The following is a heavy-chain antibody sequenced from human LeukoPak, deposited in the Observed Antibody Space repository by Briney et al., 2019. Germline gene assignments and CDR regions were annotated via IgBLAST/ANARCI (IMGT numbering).Heavy chain of an antibody. Sequence: ASVKVACKASGYTFTGYYMHWVRQAPGQGLEWMGWMNPNSGNTGYAQKFQGRVTMTRNTSISTAYMELSSLRSEDTAVYYCARGYSGYDEPDYYGMDVWGQGTTVTVSS. CDR1: GYTFTGYY. V-gene: IGHV1-8*02. CDR3: ARGYSGYDEPDYYGMDV. D-gene: IGHD5-12*01. CDR2: MNPNSGNT. J-gene: IGHJ6*02.